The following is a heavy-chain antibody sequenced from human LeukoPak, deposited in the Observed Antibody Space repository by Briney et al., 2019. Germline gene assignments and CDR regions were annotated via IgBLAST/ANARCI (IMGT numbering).Heavy chain of an antibody. CDR3: ARGLYGSSPGDY. D-gene: IGHD6-6*01. CDR2: IYYSGST. Sequence: SETLSLTCTVSGGSISSGGYYWSWIRQHPGTGLEWIGYIYYSGSTYYNPSLKSRVTISVDTSKNQFSLKLSSVTAADTAVYYCARGLYGSSPGDYWGQGTLVTVSS. CDR1: GGSISSGGYY. V-gene: IGHV4-31*03. J-gene: IGHJ4*02.